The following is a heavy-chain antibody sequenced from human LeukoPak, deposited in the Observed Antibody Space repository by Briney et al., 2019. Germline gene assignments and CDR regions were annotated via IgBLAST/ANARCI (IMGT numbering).Heavy chain of an antibody. Sequence: ASVKVSCKASGYAFTSYHMHWVRQAPGQGLEWMGIINPSGGSTSYAQKFQGRVTMTRDMSTSTVYMELSSLRSEDTAVYYCASYLSGWPMKYWGQGTLVTVSS. CDR1: GYAFTSYH. V-gene: IGHV1-46*01. CDR3: ASYLSGWPMKY. CDR2: INPSGGST. D-gene: IGHD6-19*01. J-gene: IGHJ4*02.